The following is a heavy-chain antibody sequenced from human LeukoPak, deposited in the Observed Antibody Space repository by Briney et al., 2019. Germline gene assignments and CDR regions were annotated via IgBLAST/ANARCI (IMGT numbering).Heavy chain of an antibody. CDR3: ARRGGSYTFDY. Sequence: SETLSLTCTVSGGAIHSSYWSWIREPPGKGLEWVGYIYYTGSANYNPSLKSRVTISVDTSKNQVSLKLRSVTAADTAVYYCARRGGSYTFDYWGQGTLVSVSS. D-gene: IGHD1-26*01. CDR1: GGAIHSSY. CDR2: IYYTGSA. V-gene: IGHV4-59*08. J-gene: IGHJ4*02.